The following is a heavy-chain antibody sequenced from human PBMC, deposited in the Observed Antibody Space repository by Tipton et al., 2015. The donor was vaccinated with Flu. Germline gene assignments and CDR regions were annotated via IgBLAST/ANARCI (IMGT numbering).Heavy chain of an antibody. CDR1: GGSFSGYY. Sequence: TLSLTCAVYGGSFSGYYWSWIRQPPGKGLEWIGEINHSGSTNYNPSLKSRVTISVDTSKNQFSLKLSPVTAADTAVYYCARDRRLSHYYGMDVWGQGTTVTVSS. CDR2: INHSGST. V-gene: IGHV4-34*01. J-gene: IGHJ6*02. CDR3: ARDRRLSHYYGMDV.